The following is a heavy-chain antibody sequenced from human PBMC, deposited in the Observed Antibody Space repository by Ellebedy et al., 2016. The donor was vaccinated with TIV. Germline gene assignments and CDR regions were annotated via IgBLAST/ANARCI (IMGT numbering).Heavy chain of an antibody. CDR1: GFTFSSYG. D-gene: IGHD3-10*01. CDR3: AKDEGFGEFFDY. Sequence: GESLKISCAASGFTFSSYGMHWVRQAPGKGLEWVAFIRYDGSNKYYADSVKGRFTISRDNSKNTLYLQMNSLRAEDTAVYYCAKDEGFGEFFDYWGQGTLVTVSS. J-gene: IGHJ4*02. CDR2: IRYDGSNK. V-gene: IGHV3-30*02.